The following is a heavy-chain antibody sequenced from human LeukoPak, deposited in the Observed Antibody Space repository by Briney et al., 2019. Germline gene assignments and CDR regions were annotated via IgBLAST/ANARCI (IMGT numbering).Heavy chain of an antibody. CDR1: GYTFTSYG. J-gene: IGHJ4*02. CDR2: GNAYNGNT. D-gene: IGHD3-22*01. CDR3: AREPPTYYYDSSGRTFDY. V-gene: IGHV1-18*01. Sequence: SVKVSCKASGYTFTSYGISWVRQAPRQGLEGMGWGNAYNGNTNYAQKLQGRGTMTTDTSTSTAYMELRSVRSDYTGVYYCAREPPTYYYDSSGRTFDYWGQGTLVTVSS.